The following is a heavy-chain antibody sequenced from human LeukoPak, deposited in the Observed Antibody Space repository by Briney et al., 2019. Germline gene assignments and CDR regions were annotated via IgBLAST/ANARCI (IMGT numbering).Heavy chain of an antibody. V-gene: IGHV1-69*06. D-gene: IGHD2-15*01. CDR2: IIPIFGTA. CDR3: ARARYCSGGSCYWTPYYYYGMDV. J-gene: IGHJ6*04. CDR1: GGTFSSYA. Sequence: SVKVSCKASGGTFSSYAISWVRQAPGQGLVWMGGIIPIFGTANYAQKFQGRVTITADKSTSTAYMELSSLRSEDTAVYYCARARYCSGGSCYWTPYYYYGMDVWGKGTTVTVSS.